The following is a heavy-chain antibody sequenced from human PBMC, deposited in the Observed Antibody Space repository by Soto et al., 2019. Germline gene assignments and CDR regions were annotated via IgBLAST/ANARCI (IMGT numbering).Heavy chain of an antibody. Sequence: QVQLQESGPGLVKPSQTLSLTCTVSGGSISSGGYYWSWIRQHRGKGLEWIGYIYYSGSTYYNPSLNRRITISVDTSKNHFSLKLSAVTAADTAVYYCARGLYTMETPPYDDWGQGTLVTVSA. CDR1: GGSISSGGYY. CDR2: IYYSGST. D-gene: IGHD3-3*01. V-gene: IGHV4-31*03. J-gene: IGHJ4*02. CDR3: ARGLYTMETPPYDD.